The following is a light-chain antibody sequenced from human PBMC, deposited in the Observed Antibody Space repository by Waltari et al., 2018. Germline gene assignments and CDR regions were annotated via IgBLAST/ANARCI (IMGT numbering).Light chain of an antibody. V-gene: IGLV2-14*03. CDR2: DVT. J-gene: IGLJ2*01. CDR1: GSAVGASDS. Sequence: QSALTQPASVSGSPGQSITISCSGVGSAVGASDSVSWHQHHPGKPPQVIIYDVTNRPSEVSDRFSAAKSANTASLTISRLQPEDEADYFCSSQTLDGLVLFGGGTRLTVL. CDR3: SSQTLDGLVL.